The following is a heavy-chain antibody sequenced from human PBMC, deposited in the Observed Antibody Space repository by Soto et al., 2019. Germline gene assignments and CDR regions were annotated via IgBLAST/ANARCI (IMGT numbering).Heavy chain of an antibody. CDR1: GFTFSSYS. CDR3: VQGNNIRFLEWLPYYFDY. J-gene: IGHJ4*02. CDR2: ISSSSSTI. V-gene: IGHV3-48*02. Sequence: GGSPRLSCAASGFTFSSYSMNWVRQAPGKGLEWVSHISSSSSTIYYADSVKGRFTISRDNAKNSLYLQMNSLRDEDTAVYYCVQGNNIRFLEWLPYYFDYWGQGTLVTVSS. D-gene: IGHD3-3*01.